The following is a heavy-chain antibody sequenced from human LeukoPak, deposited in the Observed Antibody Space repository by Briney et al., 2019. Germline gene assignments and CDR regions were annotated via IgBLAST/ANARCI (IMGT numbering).Heavy chain of an antibody. CDR3: ARTTMVRGTYYMDV. J-gene: IGHJ6*03. D-gene: IGHD3-10*01. CDR2: IFYTGST. Sequence: NTSETLSLTCTVSGGSISSYYWSWIRQPPGKGLEWIGYIFYTGSTNYNPSLKSRVTISVLTSKNQFSLKLSSVTAADTAVYYCARTTMVRGTYYMDVWGKGTTVTVSS. V-gene: IGHV4-59*01. CDR1: GGSISSYY.